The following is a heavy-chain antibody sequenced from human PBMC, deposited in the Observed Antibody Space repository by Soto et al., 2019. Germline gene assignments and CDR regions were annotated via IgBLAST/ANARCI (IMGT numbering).Heavy chain of an antibody. D-gene: IGHD5-18*01. CDR2: IRNKTNNYAT. Sequence: PGESLKISCAASGFTFSDSAMHWVRQASGKGLEWVGRIRNKTNNYATAYIASVKGRFTTSRDDSKNTVYLQMNSLKIDDTAVYFCTSRRDWTAVDPLDYWGLGTLVTVSS. CDR1: GFTFSDSA. CDR3: TSRRDWTAVDPLDY. J-gene: IGHJ4*02. V-gene: IGHV3-73*01.